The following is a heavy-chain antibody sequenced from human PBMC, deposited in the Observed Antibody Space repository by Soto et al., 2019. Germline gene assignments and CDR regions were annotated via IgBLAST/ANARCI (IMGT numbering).Heavy chain of an antibody. CDR3: ARLGYYDFWSGYFHYYYYMDV. CDR1: GGSISSYY. D-gene: IGHD3-3*01. J-gene: IGHJ6*03. CDR2: IYYSGST. V-gene: IGHV4-59*08. Sequence: SETLSLTCTVSGGSISSYYWSWIRQPPGKGLEWIGYIYYSGSTNYNPSLKSRVTISVDTSKNQLSLKLSSVTAADTAVYYCARLGYYDFWSGYFHYYYYMDVWGKGTTVTVSS.